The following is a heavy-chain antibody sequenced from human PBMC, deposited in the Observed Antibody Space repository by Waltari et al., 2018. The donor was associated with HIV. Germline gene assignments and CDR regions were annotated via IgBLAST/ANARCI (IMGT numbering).Heavy chain of an antibody. Sequence: QVRLVQSGAEVKNPGASVKVSCPTSGYTFDASPISWVRQAPGEGLDWLGWISPRNGDTEYALNLQGWVSVTSDTSSGTVVLTLNRLRSEDTAIYYCARGESTTWANLDFWGQGTLVSVSS. V-gene: IGHV1-2*04. CDR3: ARGESTTWANLDF. J-gene: IGHJ4*02. D-gene: IGHD3-16*01. CDR2: ISPRNGDT. CDR1: GYTFDASP.